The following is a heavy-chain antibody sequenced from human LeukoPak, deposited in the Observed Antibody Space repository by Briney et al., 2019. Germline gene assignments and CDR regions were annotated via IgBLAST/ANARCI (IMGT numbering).Heavy chain of an antibody. V-gene: IGHV4-59*01. D-gene: IGHD2-21*01. CDR3: VREGVWSGWFDT. J-gene: IGHJ5*02. CDR2: IYYSGST. CDR1: GGSISSYY. Sequence: SETLSLTCTVSGGSISSYYWSWIRQPPGRGLGWIGYIYYSGSTNYNPSLKSRVTISVDTSKNQFSLKLTSVTAADTAVYYCVREGVWSGWFDTWGQGTLVTVSS.